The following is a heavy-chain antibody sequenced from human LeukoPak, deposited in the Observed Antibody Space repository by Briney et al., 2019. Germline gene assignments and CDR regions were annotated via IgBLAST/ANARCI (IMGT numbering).Heavy chain of an antibody. Sequence: PGGSLRLSCAASGFTFDDHGMSWVRQPPGKGLEWVSCISSSSSHIYYADSVKGRFTISRDNAKNSLYLQMNSLRAEDTALYYCVRGCFGELLLDHWGQGTLVTVPS. CDR2: ISSSSSHI. D-gene: IGHD3-10*01. J-gene: IGHJ4*02. V-gene: IGHV3-21*04. CDR3: VRGCFGELLLDH. CDR1: GFTFDDHG.